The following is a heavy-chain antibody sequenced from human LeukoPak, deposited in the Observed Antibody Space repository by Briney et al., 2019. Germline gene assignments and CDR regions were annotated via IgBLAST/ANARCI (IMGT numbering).Heavy chain of an antibody. Sequence: ASVKVSCKGSGYTFTSYGISWVRQAPGQGLEWMGGIIPIFGTANYAQKFQGRVTITTDESTSTAYMELSSLRSEDTAVYYCARDQSGYFYFAFDIWGQGTMVTVSS. CDR1: GYTFTSYG. J-gene: IGHJ3*02. CDR3: ARDQSGYFYFAFDI. CDR2: IIPIFGTA. V-gene: IGHV1-69*05. D-gene: IGHD3-22*01.